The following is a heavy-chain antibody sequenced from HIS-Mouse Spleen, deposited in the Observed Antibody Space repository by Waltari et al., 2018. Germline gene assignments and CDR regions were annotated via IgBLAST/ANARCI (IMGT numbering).Heavy chain of an antibody. D-gene: IGHD1-26*01. CDR1: GFTFSSDS. CDR3: ARGASGSYYLVSVSDY. Sequence: GQLVESGGGLVQPGGSLRLSCAASGFTFSSDSMNWVRQAPGKGLEWVSYISSSSSTIYYADSVKGRFTISRDNAKNSLYLQMNSLRAEDTAVYYCARGASGSYYLVSVSDYWGQGTLVTVSS. V-gene: IGHV3-48*01. CDR2: ISSSSSTI. J-gene: IGHJ4*02.